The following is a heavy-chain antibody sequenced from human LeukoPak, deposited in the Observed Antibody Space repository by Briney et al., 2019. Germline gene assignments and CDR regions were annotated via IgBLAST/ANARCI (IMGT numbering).Heavy chain of an antibody. Sequence: QSGGSLRLSCAASGFTFSSYEMNWVRQAPGKGLEWVSYISSSGSTIYYADSVKGRFTISRDNAKNSLYLQMNSLRAEDTAVYYCARDMDYYDSSGYFHPPPHRDYWGQGTLVTVSS. CDR3: ARDMDYYDSSGYFHPPPHRDY. CDR1: GFTFSSYE. J-gene: IGHJ4*02. CDR2: ISSSGSTI. V-gene: IGHV3-48*03. D-gene: IGHD3-22*01.